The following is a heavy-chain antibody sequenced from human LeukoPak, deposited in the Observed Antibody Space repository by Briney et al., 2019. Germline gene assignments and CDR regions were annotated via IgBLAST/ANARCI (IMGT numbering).Heavy chain of an antibody. CDR2: IIPIFGTA. CDR1: GGTFSSYA. J-gene: IGHJ4*02. V-gene: IGHV1-69*06. D-gene: IGHD2-21*02. CDR3: ARVVAVCGGDCPLFDY. Sequence: GASVKVSCKASGGTFSSYAISWVRQAPGQGLEWMGGIIPIFGTANYAQKFQGRVTITADKSTSTAYMELSSLRSDDTAVYYCARVVAVCGGDCPLFDYWGQGTLVTVSS.